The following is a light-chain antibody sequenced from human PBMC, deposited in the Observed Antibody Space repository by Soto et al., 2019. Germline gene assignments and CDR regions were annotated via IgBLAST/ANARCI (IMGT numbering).Light chain of an antibody. Sequence: EIVMTQSPATLSVSPGERATLSCRASQSVSSNLAWHQQKPGQAPRLLIYSASTRATGTPARFSGSRSGTEFTLTITGLQSEDFVVYYCQQYHTWPPAFGQGTRVEIK. CDR2: SAS. J-gene: IGKJ1*01. CDR3: QQYHTWPPA. CDR1: QSVSSN. V-gene: IGKV3-15*01.